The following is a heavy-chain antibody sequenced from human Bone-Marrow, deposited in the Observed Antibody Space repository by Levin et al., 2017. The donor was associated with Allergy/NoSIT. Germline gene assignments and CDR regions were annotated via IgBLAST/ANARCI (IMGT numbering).Heavy chain of an antibody. CDR3: AAVVIQTWAFDI. V-gene: IGHV3-30*03. J-gene: IGHJ3*02. CDR1: GFTFSAYG. CDR2: ISFDGAKK. Sequence: PGGSLRLSCAASGFTFSAYGLHWVRQAPGKGLEWVALISFDGAKKIYGDSVKGRFIISRDNFNNTLYLQMNSLRPEDTGVYYCAAVVIQTWAFDIWGQGTMVTVSS. D-gene: IGHD4-23*01.